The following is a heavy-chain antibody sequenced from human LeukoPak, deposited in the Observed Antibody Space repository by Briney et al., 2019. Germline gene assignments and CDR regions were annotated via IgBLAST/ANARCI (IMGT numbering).Heavy chain of an antibody. CDR1: GYTSTRYG. J-gene: IGHJ5*02. CDR3: ARDLFPPVLTMTPRPPILFDP. Sequence: ASVKVSCKASGYTSTRYGIRWVRQAPGQGLEWMGWVRAFNGNTNYAQTLQCRVTMTTDTSTSTAYMELRSMRSDDTAVYYCARDLFPPVLTMTPRPPILFDPWGQRTLVTVSS. D-gene: IGHD3-22*01. V-gene: IGHV1-18*01. CDR2: VRAFNGNT.